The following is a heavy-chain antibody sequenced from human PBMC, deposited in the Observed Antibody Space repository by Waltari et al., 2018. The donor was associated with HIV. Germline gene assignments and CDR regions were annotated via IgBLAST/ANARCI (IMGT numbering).Heavy chain of an antibody. Sequence: HLQESGPRLAKPSETLSLTCSVSGGSVSTGTYYWSWIRQPPGKGLEWIGYISYSGRTNYNPSLKSRVTVSVDTAKNQVSLKLNSLTAADTAVYYCASHGDYYDRSGFYFDHWGQGTLVTVSS. CDR1: GGSVSTGTYY. D-gene: IGHD3-22*01. CDR2: ISYSGRT. J-gene: IGHJ4*02. V-gene: IGHV4-61*01. CDR3: ASHGDYYDRSGFYFDH.